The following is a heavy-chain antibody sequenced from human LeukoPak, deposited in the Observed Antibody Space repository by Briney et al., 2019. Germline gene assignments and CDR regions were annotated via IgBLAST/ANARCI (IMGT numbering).Heavy chain of an antibody. CDR1: GYTFTSYA. V-gene: IGHV1-3*01. D-gene: IGHD1-26*01. CDR3: ASPFGSYYDY. Sequence: ASVKVSCKASGYTFTSYAIHWVRQAPGQRLEWMGWINGGNGNTKSSQQFQGRVTFTRDTSASTAYMELSSLRSEDTAMYYCASPFGSYYDYWGQGTQVTVSS. J-gene: IGHJ4*02. CDR2: INGGNGNT.